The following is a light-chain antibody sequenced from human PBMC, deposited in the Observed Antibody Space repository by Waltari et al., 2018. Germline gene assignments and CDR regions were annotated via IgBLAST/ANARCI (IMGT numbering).Light chain of an antibody. J-gene: IGKJ4*01. CDR1: QRVSSN. V-gene: IGKV3-15*01. Sequence: EIVLTQSPATLSVTPGARANLVCRASQRVSSNLAWYQQKPGPAPRLLIYGASPRATGIPARFSGSGSGTEFTLTISSLQSEEFAVYYCQQYNNWPPLTFGGGTKVEIK. CDR2: GAS. CDR3: QQYNNWPPLT.